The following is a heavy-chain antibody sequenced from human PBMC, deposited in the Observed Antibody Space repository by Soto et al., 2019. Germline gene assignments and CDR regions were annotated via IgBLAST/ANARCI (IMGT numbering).Heavy chain of an antibody. V-gene: IGHV3-9*01. CDR3: VKDESINWYSGHFRH. CDR2: INWNSGSI. CDR1: GFTFDDYA. D-gene: IGHD6-13*01. Sequence: GGSLRLSCVASGFTFDDYAMHWVRQVPGKGLEWVSGINWNSGSIGYGDSVKGRFAISRDNAKNSLHLQMNSLSAEDTAFYYCVKDESINWYSGHFRHWGQGTLVTVSS. J-gene: IGHJ1*01.